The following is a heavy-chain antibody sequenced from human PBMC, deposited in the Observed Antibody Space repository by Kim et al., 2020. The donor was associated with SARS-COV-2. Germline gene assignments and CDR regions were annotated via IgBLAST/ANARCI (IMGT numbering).Heavy chain of an antibody. V-gene: IGHV1-18*01. CDR2: ISPYNVKT. Sequence: SVKVSCKNSGYTLNRYSISWIRQAPGQALEWMGWISPYNVKTDYTQRLQGRLTMTTDIATTTAYMELTNLTSDDTAVYYCSLAGYLTGRPSPFDYWGQGTIVTVSS. CDR3: SLAGYLTGRPSPFDY. CDR1: GYTLNRYS. D-gene: IGHD3-9*01. J-gene: IGHJ4*02.